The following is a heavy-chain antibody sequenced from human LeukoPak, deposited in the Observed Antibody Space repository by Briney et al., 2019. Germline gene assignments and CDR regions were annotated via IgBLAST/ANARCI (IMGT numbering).Heavy chain of an antibody. CDR3: ARKGSLEYYFDY. J-gene: IGHJ4*02. V-gene: IGHV3-74*01. CDR1: GFFFNTYW. Sequence: GGSLRLSCAASGFFFNTYWMHWVRQAPGKGLVWVSRINSDGSKTSHADSVKGRFTISRDNAKNTLYLQMNGLRAEDTAVYYCARKGSLEYYFDYWGRGTLVTVSS. CDR2: INSDGSKT. D-gene: IGHD3-10*01.